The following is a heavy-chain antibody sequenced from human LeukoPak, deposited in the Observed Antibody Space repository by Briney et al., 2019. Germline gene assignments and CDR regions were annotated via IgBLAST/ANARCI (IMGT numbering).Heavy chain of an antibody. D-gene: IGHD2-15*01. Sequence: SGGSLRLSCAASGFTFSTYAMYWVRQAPGKGLEWVSIIWYDGSNKFYADSVKGRFTISRDNSKNTLYLQMNSLRAEDTAVYYCARGAYRSGSCPGAFDIWGQGTMVTVSS. CDR1: GFTFSTYA. CDR2: IWYDGSNK. CDR3: ARGAYRSGSCPGAFDI. J-gene: IGHJ3*02. V-gene: IGHV3-33*01.